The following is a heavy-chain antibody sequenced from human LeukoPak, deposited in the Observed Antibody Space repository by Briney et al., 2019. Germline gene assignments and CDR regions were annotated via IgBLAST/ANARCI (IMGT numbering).Heavy chain of an antibody. D-gene: IGHD3-10*01. CDR3: ARGRDSYGSGTYYFEY. CDR2: IFHTGST. Sequence: PSETLSLTCVVSGGSISSGGYSWSWIRQPPGKGLEWIGYIFHTGSTFYNPSLKSRITISGDRSKNQFSLKLSSVTAADTAAYYCARGRDSYGSGTYYFEYWGQGTLVTVSS. CDR1: GGSISSGGYS. J-gene: IGHJ4*02. V-gene: IGHV4-30-2*01.